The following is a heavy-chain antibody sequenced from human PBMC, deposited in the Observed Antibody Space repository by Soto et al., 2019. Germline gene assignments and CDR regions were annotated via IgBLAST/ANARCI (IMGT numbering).Heavy chain of an antibody. J-gene: IGHJ4*02. D-gene: IGHD6-13*01. V-gene: IGHV3-48*01. Sequence: EVQLVESGGGLVQPGGSLGLSCAASGFTFSSYGMNWVRQTPGKGLEWVSYISIRXTNIHYADSVKGRFTXSXDNAKXXXXXQXXXXGAEDTAVYYCARGAAGNAYFWGQGIPVTVSS. CDR3: ARGAAGNAYF. CDR1: GFTFSSYG. CDR2: ISIRXTNI.